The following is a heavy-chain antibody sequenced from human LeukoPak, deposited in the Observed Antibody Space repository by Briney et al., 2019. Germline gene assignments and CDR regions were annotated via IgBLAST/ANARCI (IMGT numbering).Heavy chain of an antibody. CDR1: GFTFSSYW. CDR3: AREDVLSYYYYMDV. Sequence: PGGFLRLSCAASGFTFSSYWMSWVRQAPGKGLEWVANIKQDGSEKYYVDSVKGRFTISRDNAKNSLYLQMNSLRAEDTAVYYCAREDVLSYYYYMDVWGKGTTVTVSS. V-gene: IGHV3-7*01. CDR2: IKQDGSEK. J-gene: IGHJ6*03. D-gene: IGHD2-8*01.